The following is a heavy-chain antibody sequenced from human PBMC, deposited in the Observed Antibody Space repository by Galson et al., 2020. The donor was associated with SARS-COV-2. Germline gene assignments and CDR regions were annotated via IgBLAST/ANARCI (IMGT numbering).Heavy chain of an antibody. V-gene: IGHV1-18*01. CDR1: GYIYTSYG. CDR2: ISAYNRKA. D-gene: IGHD3-22*01. Sequence: ASVKVSCKASGYIYTSYGISWVRQAPGQGLEWMGWISAYNRKANYAQSLQGRVTMTTDTSTSTAYMELRSLRSDDTAVYYCARVNYYDSSSSYYYYAMDVWGQGTTGTVSS. CDR3: ARVNYYDSSSSYYYYAMDV. J-gene: IGHJ6*02.